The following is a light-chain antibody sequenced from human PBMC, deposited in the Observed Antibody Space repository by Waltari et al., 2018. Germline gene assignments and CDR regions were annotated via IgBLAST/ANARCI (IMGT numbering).Light chain of an antibody. CDR2: GTS. CDR3: QQYDGEVVT. V-gene: IGKV3-20*01. J-gene: IGKJ4*01. Sequence: CRASQGVTSISVTWYQQKLGQAPRLLIYGTSTRATGIPDRFSGSGSGTDFTLTISRLEPEDFAVYYCQQYDGEVVTFGGGTKVEI. CDR1: QGVTSIS.